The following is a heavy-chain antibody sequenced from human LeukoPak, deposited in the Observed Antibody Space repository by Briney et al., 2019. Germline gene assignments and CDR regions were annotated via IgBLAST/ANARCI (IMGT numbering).Heavy chain of an antibody. V-gene: IGHV4-34*01. CDR1: GGSFSGYY. D-gene: IGHD3-3*01. Sequence: SETLSLTCAVYGGSFSGYYWSWIRQPPRKGLEWIGEINHSGSTNYNPSLKSRVTISVDTSKNQFSLKLSSVTAADTAVYYCASVSKYYDFWSGYSPLGWYYYYYMDVWGKGTTVTVSS. J-gene: IGHJ6*03. CDR2: INHSGST. CDR3: ASVSKYYDFWSGYSPLGWYYYYYMDV.